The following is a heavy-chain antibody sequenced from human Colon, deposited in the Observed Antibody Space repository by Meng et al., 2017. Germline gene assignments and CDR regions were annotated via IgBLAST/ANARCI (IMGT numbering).Heavy chain of an antibody. Sequence: QVQLVQSGAEVKKPGGSVKVSCKASGYIFTTYGISWVRQAPGEGLEWMGWISAYNGNTNSAQKFQDRVTMTTDTSTNTAYMELRSLRSDDTAMYYCARDRQWLGSDYWGQGTLVTVSS. D-gene: IGHD6-19*01. CDR3: ARDRQWLGSDY. V-gene: IGHV1-18*01. J-gene: IGHJ4*02. CDR1: GYIFTTYG. CDR2: ISAYNGNT.